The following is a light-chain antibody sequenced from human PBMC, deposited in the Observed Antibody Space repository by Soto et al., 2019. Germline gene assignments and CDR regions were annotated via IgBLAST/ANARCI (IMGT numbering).Light chain of an antibody. Sequence: AIQLTQSPSSLSASVGDRVTITCRASQGISSALAWYQQKPGKPPKLLIYDASSLESGVPSRFSGSGSGTDFTLTISRQQPEDFATYYCQQFNSHPLTFGGGTKVEIK. CDR2: DAS. V-gene: IGKV1-13*02. CDR3: QQFNSHPLT. J-gene: IGKJ4*01. CDR1: QGISSA.